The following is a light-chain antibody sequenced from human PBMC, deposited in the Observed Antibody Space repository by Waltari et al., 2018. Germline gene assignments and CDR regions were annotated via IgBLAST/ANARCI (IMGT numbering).Light chain of an antibody. Sequence: EIVLTQSPGTLSLSPGERATLSCRASQSVSRTLAWYQQKPGQAPRLLIYDASIRATGIPDRFSCSGSGTDFSLTISRLEPEDFAVYYCQKYGTLPATFGQGTKVEIK. CDR2: DAS. J-gene: IGKJ1*01. CDR1: QSVSRT. V-gene: IGKV3-20*01. CDR3: QKYGTLPAT.